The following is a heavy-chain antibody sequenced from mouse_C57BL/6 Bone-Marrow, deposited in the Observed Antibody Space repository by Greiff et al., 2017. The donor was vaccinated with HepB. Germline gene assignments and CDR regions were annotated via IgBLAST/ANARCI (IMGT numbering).Heavy chain of an antibody. V-gene: IGHV6-3*01. CDR2: IRLKSDNYAT. D-gene: IGHD2-1*01. CDR3: PRIYYGNFYFDY. Sequence: DVKLQESGGGLVQPGGSMKLSCVASGFTFSNYWMNWVRQSPEKGLEWVAQIRLKSDNYATHYAESVKGRFTIARDDSKSSVYLQMNNLRAEDTGIYYCPRIYYGNFYFDYWGQGTTLTVSS. CDR1: GFTFSNYW. J-gene: IGHJ2*01.